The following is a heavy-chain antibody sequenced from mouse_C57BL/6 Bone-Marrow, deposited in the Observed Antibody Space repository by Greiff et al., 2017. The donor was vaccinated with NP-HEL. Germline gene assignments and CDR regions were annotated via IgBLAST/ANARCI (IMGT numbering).Heavy chain of an antibody. V-gene: IGHV5-6*01. J-gene: IGHJ1*03. Sequence: EVQLVESGGDLVKPGGSLKLSCAASGFTFSSYGMSWVRQTPDKRLEWVATISSGGSYTYYPDSVKGRFTISRDNAKNTLYLQMSSLKSEDTAMYYCARLRYYYGSSFHWYFDVWGTGTTVTVSS. CDR2: ISSGGSYT. CDR3: ARLRYYYGSSFHWYFDV. CDR1: GFTFSSYG. D-gene: IGHD1-1*01.